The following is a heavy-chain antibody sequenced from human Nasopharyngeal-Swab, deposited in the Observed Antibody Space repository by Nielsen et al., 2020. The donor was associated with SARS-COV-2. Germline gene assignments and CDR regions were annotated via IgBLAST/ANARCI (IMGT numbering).Heavy chain of an antibody. J-gene: IGHJ6*02. V-gene: IGHV1-8*01. CDR1: GYTFTSYD. Sequence: ASVKVSCKASGYTFTSYDINWVRQATGQGLEWMGWMNPNSGNTGYAQKFQGRVTMTGNTSISTAYMELSSLRSEDTAVYYCARGTTVRYFDWLFADYGMEGWGQGTKGTGSS. D-gene: IGHD3-9*01. CDR2: MNPNSGNT. CDR3: ARGTTVRYFDWLFADYGMEG.